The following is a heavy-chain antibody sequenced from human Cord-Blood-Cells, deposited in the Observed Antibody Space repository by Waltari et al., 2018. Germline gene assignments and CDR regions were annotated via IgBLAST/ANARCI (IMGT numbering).Heavy chain of an antibody. CDR1: VGPSRGYY. J-gene: IGHJ4*02. D-gene: IGHD1-1*01. CDR3: ARRSRGNGLDY. Sequence: QVQLQQWGAGLLKPSETLSLTCAVSVGPSRGYYWSWISQPPGKGLELIGEINHSGSTNYNPSLKSRVTISVDTSKNQFSLKLSSVTAADTAVYYCARRSRGNGLDYWGQGTLVTVSS. CDR2: INHSGST. V-gene: IGHV4-34*01.